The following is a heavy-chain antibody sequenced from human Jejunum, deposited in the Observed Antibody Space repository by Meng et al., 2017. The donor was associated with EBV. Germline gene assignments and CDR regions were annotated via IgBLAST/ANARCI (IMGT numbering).Heavy chain of an antibody. J-gene: IGHJ4*02. CDR3: ARYGSGYFPALWY. CDR1: VDSISSSNW. V-gene: IGHV4-4*02. CDR2: IYHSGST. Sequence: QGQLQECGPGMGQPSGTPSVPCAVSVDSISSSNWWSWVRQPPGKGLEWIGEIYHSGSTNYNPSLKSRVTISVDKSKNQFSLKLSSVTAADTAVYYCARYGSGYFPALWYWGQGTLVTVSS. D-gene: IGHD3-3*01.